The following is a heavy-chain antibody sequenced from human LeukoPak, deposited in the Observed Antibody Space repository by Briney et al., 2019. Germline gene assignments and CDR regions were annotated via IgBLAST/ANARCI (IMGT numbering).Heavy chain of an antibody. Sequence: GASLQISCKGSGSIFTSYWIGWVRQLPGKGLEWMGVIYPGDSDTRYSPSFQGQVTISADKPISTAYLQWSSLKASDTAMYYCVGSNSNGYSDYWGQGTLVTVSS. D-gene: IGHD2-8*01. V-gene: IGHV5-51*04. CDR2: IYPGDSDT. CDR1: GSIFTSYW. CDR3: VGSNSNGYSDY. J-gene: IGHJ4*02.